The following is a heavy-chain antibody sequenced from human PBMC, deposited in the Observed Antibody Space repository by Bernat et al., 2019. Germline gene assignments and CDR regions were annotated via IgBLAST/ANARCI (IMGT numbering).Heavy chain of an antibody. CDR1: GGTFSSYA. CDR2: IIPNSGGT. Sequence: QVQLVQSGAEVKKPGSSVKVSCKASGGTFSSYAISWVRQAPGQGLEWMGGIIPNSGGTNYAQKFQGRVTMTRDTSISTAYMELSRLRSDDTAVYYCARMVQGVIITGFDCWGQGTLVTVSS. J-gene: IGHJ4*02. CDR3: ARMVQGVIITGFDC. V-gene: IGHV1-2*02. D-gene: IGHD3-10*01.